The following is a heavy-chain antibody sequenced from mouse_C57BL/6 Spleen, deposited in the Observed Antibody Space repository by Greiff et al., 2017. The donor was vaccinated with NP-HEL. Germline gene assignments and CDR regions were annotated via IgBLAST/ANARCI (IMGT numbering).Heavy chain of an antibody. CDR1: GYTFTDYY. J-gene: IGHJ2*01. CDR2: INPNNGGT. V-gene: IGHV1-26*01. Sequence: EVQLQQSGPELVKPGASVKISCKASGYTFTDYYMNWVKQSHGKSLEWIGDINPNNGGTSYNQKFKGKATLTVDKSSSTAYMELRSLTSEDSAVYYCARGHHYYGSLFDYWGQGTTLTVSS. CDR3: ARGHHYYGSLFDY. D-gene: IGHD1-1*01.